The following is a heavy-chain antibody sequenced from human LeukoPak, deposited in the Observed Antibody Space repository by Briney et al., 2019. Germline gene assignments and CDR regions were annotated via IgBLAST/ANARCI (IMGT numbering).Heavy chain of an antibody. CDR3: ARVSRDSSGYRVHGFDP. CDR2: IYYSGST. J-gene: IGHJ5*02. V-gene: IGHV4-59*01. D-gene: IGHD3-22*01. CDR1: GGSISSYY. Sequence: PSETLSLTCTVSGGSISSYYWSWIRQPPGKGLEWIGYIYYSGSTNYNPSLKSRVTISVDTSKNQFSLKLSSVTAADTAVYYCARVSRDSSGYRVHGFDPWGQGTLVTVSS.